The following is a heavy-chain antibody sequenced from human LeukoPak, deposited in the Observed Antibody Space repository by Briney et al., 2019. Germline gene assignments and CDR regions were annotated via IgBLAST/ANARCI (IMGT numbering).Heavy chain of an antibody. J-gene: IGHJ5*02. Sequence: SVTVSCKASGGTFSSYAISWVRQAPGQGLEWMGGIIPIFGTANYAQKFQGRVTITTDESTSTAYMELSSLRSEDTAVYYCARSYIVVVPAAITRMNWFDPWGQGTLVTVSS. CDR3: ARSYIVVVPAAITRMNWFDP. CDR2: IIPIFGTA. CDR1: GGTFSSYA. D-gene: IGHD2-2*02. V-gene: IGHV1-69*05.